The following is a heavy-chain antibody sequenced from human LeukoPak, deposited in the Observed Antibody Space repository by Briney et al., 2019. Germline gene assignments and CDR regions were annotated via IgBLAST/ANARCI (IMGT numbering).Heavy chain of an antibody. V-gene: IGHV3-23*01. D-gene: IGHD6-13*01. Sequence: GGSLRLSCAASGSTFSSYAMSWVRQAPGKGLEWVSAISGSGGSTYYADSVKGRFTISRDNSKNTLYLQMNSLRAEDTAVYYCAKDFVFYSSSWSPSDYWGQGTLVTVSS. CDR1: GSTFSSYA. CDR2: ISGSGGST. CDR3: AKDFVFYSSSWSPSDY. J-gene: IGHJ4*02.